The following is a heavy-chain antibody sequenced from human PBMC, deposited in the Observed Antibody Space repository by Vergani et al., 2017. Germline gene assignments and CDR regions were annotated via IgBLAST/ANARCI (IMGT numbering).Heavy chain of an antibody. V-gene: IGHV1-69*02. Sequence: QVQLVQSGAEVKKPGSSVKVSCKASGGTFSSYTISWVRQAPGQGLEWMGRIIPILGIANYAQKFQGRVTINADKSTSTAYMELSSLRSEDTAVYYCARCQYYYXSSGYYYYYYGMDVWGQGTTVTVSS. CDR3: ARCQYYYXSSGYYYYYYGMDV. CDR1: GGTFSSYT. CDR2: IIPILGIA. D-gene: IGHD3-22*01. J-gene: IGHJ6*02.